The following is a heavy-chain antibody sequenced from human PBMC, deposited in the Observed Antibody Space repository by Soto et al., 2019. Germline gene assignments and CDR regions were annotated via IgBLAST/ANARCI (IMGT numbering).Heavy chain of an antibody. Sequence: QVQLVESEGGVVQPGRSLRLSCAASGFTFSSYGMHWVRQAPGKGLEWVAVIWYDGSNKYYADSVKGRFTISRDNSKNTLYLQMNSLRAEDTAVYYCARDTLFGVGATTVDYWGQGTLVTVSS. CDR2: IWYDGSNK. CDR1: GFTFSSYG. J-gene: IGHJ4*02. CDR3: ARDTLFGVGATTVDY. V-gene: IGHV3-33*01. D-gene: IGHD1-26*01.